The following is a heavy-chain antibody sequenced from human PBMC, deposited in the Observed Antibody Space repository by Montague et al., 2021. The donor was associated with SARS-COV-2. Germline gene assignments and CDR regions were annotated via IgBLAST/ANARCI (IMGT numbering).Heavy chain of an antibody. D-gene: IGHD4-17*01. CDR3: AADYGERDWFDP. J-gene: IGHJ5*02. Sequence: SETLSLTCTVSGGSISSSYYWGWIRQPPGKGLEWIGSIYYSGSTYYNPSLKSRVTISVDTSKNQFSLKLSSVTAADTAVYYCAADYGERDWFDPWGQGTLVTVSS. V-gene: IGHV4-39*01. CDR2: IYYSGST. CDR1: GGSISSSYY.